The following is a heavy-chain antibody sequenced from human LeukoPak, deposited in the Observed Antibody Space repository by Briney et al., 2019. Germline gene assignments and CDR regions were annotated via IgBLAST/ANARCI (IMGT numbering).Heavy chain of an antibody. V-gene: IGHV1-2*02. Sequence: ASVKVSCKASGYTFTGYYMHWVRQAPGQGLEWMGWINPNSGGTNYAQKFQGRVTMTRDTSISTAYMDLSRLRSDDTAVYYCATHPGIAAAGPGGYWGQGTLVTVSS. J-gene: IGHJ4*02. CDR1: GYTFTGYY. CDR2: INPNSGGT. D-gene: IGHD6-13*01. CDR3: ATHPGIAAAGPGGY.